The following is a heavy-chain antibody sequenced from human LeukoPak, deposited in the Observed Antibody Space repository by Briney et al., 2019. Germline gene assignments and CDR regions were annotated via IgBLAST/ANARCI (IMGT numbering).Heavy chain of an antibody. D-gene: IGHD6-19*01. Sequence: SGGSLRLSCAVSGFTFSSYTMYWVRQAPGKGLEWVALISYDGSKKYYADSVKGRFTISRDNSKNTLYLQMNSLRVEDTAVYYCATFGSSGWYNYYYYYYMDVWGKGTTVTISS. CDR3: ATFGSSGWYNYYYYYYMDV. J-gene: IGHJ6*03. CDR1: GFTFSSYT. V-gene: IGHV3-30*03. CDR2: ISYDGSKK.